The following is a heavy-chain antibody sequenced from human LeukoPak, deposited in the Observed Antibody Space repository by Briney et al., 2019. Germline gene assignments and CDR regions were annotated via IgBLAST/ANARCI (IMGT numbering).Heavy chain of an antibody. J-gene: IGHJ4*02. CDR3: TKGGELMNY. D-gene: IGHD1-26*01. Sequence: SETPSLTCTVSGGSVSSGNYYWTWIRQPAGKGLEWIGRIYTSGSTNYNPSLKSRVTISIDASKNQFSLRLNSVTAADTAVYYCTKGGELMNYWGQGTLVTVSS. CDR2: IYTSGST. CDR1: GGSVSSGNYY. V-gene: IGHV4-61*02.